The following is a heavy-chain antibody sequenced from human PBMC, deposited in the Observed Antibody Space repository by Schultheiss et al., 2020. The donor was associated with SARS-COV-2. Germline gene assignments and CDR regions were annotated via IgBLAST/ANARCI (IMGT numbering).Heavy chain of an antibody. D-gene: IGHD3-10*01. J-gene: IGHJ4*02. Sequence: GESLKISCKASGYIYTSYWIAWVRQMPGKGLEWMGIIYPGDSDTRYSPSFQGQVTISADKSISTAYLQWSSLKASDTAMYYCARGSMVQGVIRYIDYWGQGTLVTVSS. CDR3: ARGSMVQGVIRYIDY. CDR1: GYIYTSYW. V-gene: IGHV5-51*01. CDR2: IYPGDSDT.